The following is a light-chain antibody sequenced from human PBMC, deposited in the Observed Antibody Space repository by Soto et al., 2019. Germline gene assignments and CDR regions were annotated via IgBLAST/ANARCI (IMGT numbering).Light chain of an antibody. J-gene: IGKJ1*01. CDR1: QSVNNNY. CDR3: QQYDISPWT. V-gene: IGKV3-20*01. CDR2: GAS. Sequence: EIVWTQSPGTLSLSPGERATLSCRASQSVNNNYLAWYQQKLGQAPRLLIYGASSRATGIPDRFSGSGSGTDFTLTISRLEPEDFAVFYCQQYDISPWTFGQGTKVDIK.